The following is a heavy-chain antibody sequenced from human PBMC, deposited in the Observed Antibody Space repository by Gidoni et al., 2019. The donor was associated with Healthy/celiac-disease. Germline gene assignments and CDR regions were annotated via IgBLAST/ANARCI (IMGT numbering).Heavy chain of an antibody. D-gene: IGHD5-12*01. CDR3: AKVLEMATIRAPFDY. CDR2: ISGSGGST. V-gene: IGHV3-23*01. Sequence: EVQLLESGGGLVQPGGSLRLPCAASGFTFSSYAMSWVRQAPGKGLEWVSAISGSGGSTYYADSVKGRFTISRDNSKNTLYLQMNSLRAEDTAVYYCAKVLEMATIRAPFDYWGQGTLVTVSS. CDR1: GFTFSSYA. J-gene: IGHJ4*02.